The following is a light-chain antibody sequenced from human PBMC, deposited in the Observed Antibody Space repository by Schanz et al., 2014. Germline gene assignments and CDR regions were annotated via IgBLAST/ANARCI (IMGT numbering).Light chain of an antibody. J-gene: IGLJ3*02. CDR3: CSYAGSSTSWV. CDR2: QVN. CDR1: SSDVGRYNR. Sequence: QSALTQPPSVSGSPGQSVTISCTGSSSDVGRYNRVSWFQQPPGTAPKLMIFQVNSRPSGVPDRFSGSKSGNTASLTISGLQAEDEADYYCCSYAGSSTSWVFGGGTKLTVL. V-gene: IGLV2-18*02.